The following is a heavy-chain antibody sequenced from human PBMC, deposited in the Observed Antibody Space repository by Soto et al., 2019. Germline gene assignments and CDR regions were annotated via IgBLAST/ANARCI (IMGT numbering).Heavy chain of an antibody. V-gene: IGHV4-59*01. D-gene: IGHD3-10*01. Sequence: PSETLSLTCTVSGGSISSYYWTWIRQSPGKELEWIGYIYYTGSTKYNPSLESRVTISIDTSKNQFSLNLRSVTAADTAVYYFARDYYYRTGSYKSNWFDPWGQGTLVTVSS. J-gene: IGHJ5*02. CDR3: ARDYYYRTGSYKSNWFDP. CDR1: GGSISSYY. CDR2: IYYTGST.